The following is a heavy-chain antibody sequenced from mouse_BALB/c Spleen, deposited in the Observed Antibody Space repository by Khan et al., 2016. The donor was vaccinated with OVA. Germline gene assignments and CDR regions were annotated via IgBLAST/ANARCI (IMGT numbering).Heavy chain of an antibody. CDR3: ARYVYDGGFAY. V-gene: IGHV1-20*02. Sequence: EVQLVESGPELVRPGASVKISCKASGYSFTGYFMNWVMQSHGKSLEWIGRINPYNGDTFYNQKFKGKATLTVDKSSSTAHMELRSLASEDSAVYYCARYVYDGGFAYWGQGTLVTVSA. CDR1: GYSFTGYF. J-gene: IGHJ3*01. CDR2: INPYNGDT. D-gene: IGHD2-2*01.